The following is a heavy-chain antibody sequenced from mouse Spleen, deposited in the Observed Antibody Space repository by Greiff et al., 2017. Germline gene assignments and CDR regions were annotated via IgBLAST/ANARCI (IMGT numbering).Heavy chain of an antibody. CDR3: ARHFITTVVARDFAY. D-gene: IGHD1-1*01. V-gene: IGHV5-9*04. Sequence: EVKLVESGGGLVKLGGSLKLSCAASGFTFSSYAMSWVRQTPEKRLEWVATISSGGGNTYYPDSVKGRFTISRDNAKNTLYLQMSSLKSEDTAMYYCARHFITTVVARDFAYWGQGTLVTVSA. CDR2: ISSGGGNT. CDR1: GFTFSSYA. J-gene: IGHJ3*01.